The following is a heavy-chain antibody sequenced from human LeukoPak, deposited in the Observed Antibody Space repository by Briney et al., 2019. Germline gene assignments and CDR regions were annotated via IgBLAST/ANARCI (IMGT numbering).Heavy chain of an antibody. CDR3: ARASPPVRATAFDY. D-gene: IGHD1-26*01. Sequence: SETLSLTCTVSGGSISSYYWNWIRQPAGKGLEWIGRIFNGGSVDYNPSLKSRVTMSVDTSKNQFSLKLSSVTAADTAVYYCARASPPVRATAFDYWGQGTPVTVSS. J-gene: IGHJ4*02. CDR1: GGSISSYY. CDR2: IFNGGSV. V-gene: IGHV4-4*07.